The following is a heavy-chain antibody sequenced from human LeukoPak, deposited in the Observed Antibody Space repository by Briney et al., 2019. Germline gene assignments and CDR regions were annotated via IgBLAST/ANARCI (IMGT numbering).Heavy chain of an antibody. CDR3: TRDWELGY. V-gene: IGHV5-51*01. Sequence: GASLKISCRASGSRFINYWIGWVRQMPGKGLEWVGLIYPGDSNVRYSPSFQGQVTISADRSINTVYLQWSSLRTSDTAMYYCTRDWELGYWGQGTLVTVSS. D-gene: IGHD1-26*01. J-gene: IGHJ4*02. CDR2: IYPGDSNV. CDR1: GSRFINYW.